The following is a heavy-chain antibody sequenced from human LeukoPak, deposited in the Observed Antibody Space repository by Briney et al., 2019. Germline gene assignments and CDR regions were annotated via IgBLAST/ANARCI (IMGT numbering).Heavy chain of an antibody. CDR1: GFTVSSNY. CDR3: ARDLGYQLPHRPHYYYYGMDV. CDR2: IYSGGST. J-gene: IGHJ6*02. D-gene: IGHD2-2*01. V-gene: IGHV3-53*04. Sequence: QPGGSLRLSCAASGFTVSSNYMSWVRQAPGKGLEWVSVIYSGGSTYYADSVKGRFTISRHNSKNTLYLQMNSLRAEDTAVYYCARDLGYQLPHRPHYYYYGMDVWGQGTTVTVSS.